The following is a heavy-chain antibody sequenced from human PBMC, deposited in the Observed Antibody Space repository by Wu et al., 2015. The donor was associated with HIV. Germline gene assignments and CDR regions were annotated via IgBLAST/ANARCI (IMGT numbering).Heavy chain of an antibody. D-gene: IGHD2-2*01. CDR1: GGTFSSYA. CDR2: IIPIFGTA. Sequence: QVQLVQSGAEVKKPGSSVKVSCKASGGTFSSYAISWVRQAPGQGLEWMGGIIPIFGTANYAQKFQGRVTITADESTSTAYMELSSLRSEDTAVYYCARDRVVPAAQGLRNWFDPVGPGNPGPPSPQ. V-gene: IGHV1-69*12. CDR3: ARDRVVPAAQGLRNWFDP. J-gene: IGHJ5*02.